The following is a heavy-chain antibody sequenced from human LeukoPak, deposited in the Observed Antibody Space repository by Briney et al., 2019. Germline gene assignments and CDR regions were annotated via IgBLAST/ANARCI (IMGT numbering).Heavy chain of an antibody. Sequence: GASVKVSCKASGGTFSSYAISWVRQAPGQGLEWMGGIIPIFGTANYAQKFQGRVTVTADESTSTAYMELSSLRSEDTAVYYCARQPITMHHNWFDPWGQGTLVTVSS. CDR3: ARQPITMHHNWFDP. V-gene: IGHV1-69*13. J-gene: IGHJ5*02. D-gene: IGHD3-10*01. CDR2: IIPIFGTA. CDR1: GGTFSSYA.